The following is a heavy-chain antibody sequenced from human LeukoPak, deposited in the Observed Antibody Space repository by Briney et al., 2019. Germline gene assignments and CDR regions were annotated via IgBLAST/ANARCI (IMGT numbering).Heavy chain of an antibody. D-gene: IGHD5-12*01. Sequence: GGSLRLSCAPSGLTVSTNYMSWVRQAPGKGLEWVSVIYSGGSTYYADSVKGRFTISRDNSKNTLYLQMNSLRAEDTAVYYCAKETGYSGYDYGDYWGQGTLVTVSS. CDR3: AKETGYSGYDYGDY. J-gene: IGHJ4*02. CDR2: IYSGGST. CDR1: GLTVSTNY. V-gene: IGHV3-53*01.